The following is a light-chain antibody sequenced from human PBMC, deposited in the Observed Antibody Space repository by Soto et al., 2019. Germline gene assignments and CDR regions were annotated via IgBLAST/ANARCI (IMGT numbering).Light chain of an antibody. V-gene: IGKV1-5*03. CDR3: QHYQSYPRT. Sequence: DIQMTQSPSTLPASVGDRVTITCRASESISSWLAWYQQKLGKAPKLLIYKASSLESGVPSRFSGGGSGTEFTLTISSLQPDDFATYYCQHYQSYPRTFGQGTKVEIK. CDR1: ESISSW. CDR2: KAS. J-gene: IGKJ1*01.